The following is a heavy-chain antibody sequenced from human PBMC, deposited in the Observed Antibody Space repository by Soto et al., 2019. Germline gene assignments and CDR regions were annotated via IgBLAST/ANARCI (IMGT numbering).Heavy chain of an antibody. CDR3: ATTGVLIWFGERSYCYLYLDV. J-gene: IGHJ6*02. D-gene: IGHD3-10*01. V-gene: IGHV3-15*01. CDR2: IKSKADGGTI. Sequence: GGSLRLSCTTSGFTFTKAWMSWVRQAPGKGLEWIGRIKSKADGGTIDYAAPLKGRFTNSRDDSKGTLYLQMNSLKTEDTAVYYCATTGVLIWFGERSYCYLYLDVWGQGTMVTVSS. CDR1: GFTFTKAW.